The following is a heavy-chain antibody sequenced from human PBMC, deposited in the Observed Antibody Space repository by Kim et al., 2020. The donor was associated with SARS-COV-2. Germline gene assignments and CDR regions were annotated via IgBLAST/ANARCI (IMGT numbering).Heavy chain of an antibody. CDR2: ISGSGGST. J-gene: IGHJ5*02. CDR1: GFTFSSYA. Sequence: GGSLRLSCAASGFTFSSYAMSWFRQAPGKALEWVSAISGSGGSTHYADSVKGRFTISRDNPKNTLYLQMNSLRAEDTAVYYCSKDRGILCFDPWGQGTLVTVSS. V-gene: IGHV3-23*01. CDR3: SKDRGILCFDP. D-gene: IGHD1-20*01.